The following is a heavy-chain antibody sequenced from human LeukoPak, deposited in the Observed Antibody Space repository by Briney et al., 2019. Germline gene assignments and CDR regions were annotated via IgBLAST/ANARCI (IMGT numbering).Heavy chain of an antibody. V-gene: IGHV4-59*11. CDR3: AGAPNRHFFDY. Sequence: PSETLCLTCTVSRGSITSHYGSWIREPPGKGLEYSGHIYYTGTTDYNPALKKRVTMSVDMSKNQFSLRLISVTASDTGVYFCAGAPNRHFFDYWGHGSLVAVSS. CDR2: IYYTGTT. CDR1: RGSITSHY. J-gene: IGHJ4*01.